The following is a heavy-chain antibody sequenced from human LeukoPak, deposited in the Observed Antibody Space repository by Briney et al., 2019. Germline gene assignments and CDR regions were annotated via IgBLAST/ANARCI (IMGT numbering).Heavy chain of an antibody. D-gene: IGHD6-13*01. J-gene: IGHJ4*02. CDR3: ARWVGIAAAADFDY. V-gene: IGHV1-18*01. CDR1: GYDFSTYG. Sequence: ASVKVSCRTSGYDFSTYGITWVRQAPGQGLEYMGWIRPSNGNRNYAQKLQGRVTMTTDTSTSTAYMELRSLRSDDTAVYYCARWVGIAAAADFDYWGQGTLVTVSS. CDR2: IRPSNGNR.